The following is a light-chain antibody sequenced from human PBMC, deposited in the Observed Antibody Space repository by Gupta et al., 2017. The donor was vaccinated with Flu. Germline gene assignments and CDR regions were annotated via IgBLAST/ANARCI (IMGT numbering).Light chain of an antibody. CDR1: SLRNSY. Sequence: SSELTQDPAVSVALGQTVRITCQGDSLRNSYASWYQQKPGQDPVLVIYAKNIRPSGIPDRLSGSSSGNSASLTSTGVEAEDEADYYCNSRDSLDNHQAVFGGGCRLSGL. CDR2: AKN. J-gene: IGLJ2*01. V-gene: IGLV3-19*01. CDR3: NSRDSLDNHQAV.